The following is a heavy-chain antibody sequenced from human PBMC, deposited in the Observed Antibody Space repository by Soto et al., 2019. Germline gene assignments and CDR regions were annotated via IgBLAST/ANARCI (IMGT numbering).Heavy chain of an antibody. V-gene: IGHV3-30-3*01. Sequence: GGSLRLSCAASGFTFSSYAMHWVRQAPGKGLEWVAVISYDGSNKYYADSVKGRFTISRDNSKNTLYLQMNSLRAEDTAVYYCAREHTVTYYYYYYYGMDVWGQGTTVTVSS. J-gene: IGHJ6*02. CDR1: GFTFSSYA. D-gene: IGHD4-17*01. CDR2: ISYDGSNK. CDR3: AREHTVTYYYYYYYGMDV.